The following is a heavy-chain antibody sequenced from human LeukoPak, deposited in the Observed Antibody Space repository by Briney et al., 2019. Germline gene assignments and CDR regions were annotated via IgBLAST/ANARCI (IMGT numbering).Heavy chain of an antibody. CDR2: ISSSGTTI. D-gene: IGHD2-21*02. CDR3: ARAVVTAIGTFDY. Sequence: GGSLRLSCAASGFIFSDYYMTWIRQAPGKGLEWVSYISSSGTTIYYADSVKGRFTISRDNAKNSLYLQMNSLRAEDTAVYYCARAVVTAIGTFDYWGQGTLVTVSS. J-gene: IGHJ4*02. V-gene: IGHV3-11*04. CDR1: GFIFSDYY.